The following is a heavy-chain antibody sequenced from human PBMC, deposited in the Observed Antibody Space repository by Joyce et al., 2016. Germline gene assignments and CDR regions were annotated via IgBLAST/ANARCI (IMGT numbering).Heavy chain of an antibody. J-gene: IGHJ4*02. CDR1: GFTLCSYG. CDR2: IFGSGGNT. Sequence: EVQLLESGGGLAQPGGSLRISCAASGFTLCSYGMNWVRQAPGKGIGWVSTIFGSGGNTYYADSVKGRFTSSRDYSKDTLYLQMNSLTVEDTAVYYCTKCRYVSSPYFDYWGQGILVTVSS. V-gene: IGHV3-23*01. CDR3: TKCRYVSSPYFDY. D-gene: IGHD3-16*02.